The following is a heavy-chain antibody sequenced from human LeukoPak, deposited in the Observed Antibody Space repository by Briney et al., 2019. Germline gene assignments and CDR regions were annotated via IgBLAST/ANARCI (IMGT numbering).Heavy chain of an antibody. CDR3: ARRGYYDSSGYDY. Sequence: GGSLRLSCAVSGFTFSNYAMNWVRHAPGKGLEWVSSISGSSTDIYYADSVKGRFTISRDNAKDSLYLQINSLRAEDTAIYYCARRGYYDSSGYDYWGQGTLVTVSS. CDR2: ISGSSTDI. CDR1: GFTFSNYA. D-gene: IGHD3-22*01. J-gene: IGHJ4*02. V-gene: IGHV3-21*01.